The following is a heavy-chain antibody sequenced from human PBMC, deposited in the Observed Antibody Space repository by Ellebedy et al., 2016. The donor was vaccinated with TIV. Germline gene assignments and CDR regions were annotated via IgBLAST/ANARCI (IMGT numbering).Heavy chain of an antibody. V-gene: IGHV5-51*01. J-gene: IGHJ4*02. CDR1: GYTFANYY. D-gene: IGHD1-1*01. CDR3: ARHSTTSSRSPFAF. Sequence: KVSCKASGYTFANYYIAWVRQMPGNGLEWLGFAHPGYSETTYGPTFQGQVTISVDRSTRSAYLQWGSLKASDTALYYCARHSTTSSRSPFAFWGQGTLVTVSS. CDR2: AHPGYSET.